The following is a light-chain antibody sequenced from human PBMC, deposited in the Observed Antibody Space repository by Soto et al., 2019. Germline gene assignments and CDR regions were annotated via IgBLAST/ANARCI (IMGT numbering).Light chain of an antibody. CDR2: ENN. CDR3: GTWDISLSLWV. CDR1: SSNIGNNY. V-gene: IGLV1-51*02. Sequence: QSVLTQPPSVSAAPGQKVTISCSGSSSNIGNNYVSWYQQRPETAPKLLIYENNKRPSGSPDRFSGTKSGTSATLGITGLQTGDEADYYCGTWDISLSLWVFGGGTKLTVL. J-gene: IGLJ3*02.